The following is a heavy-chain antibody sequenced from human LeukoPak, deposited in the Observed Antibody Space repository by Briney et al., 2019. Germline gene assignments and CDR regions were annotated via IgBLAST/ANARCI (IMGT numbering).Heavy chain of an antibody. CDR1: GGSISSGGYY. J-gene: IGHJ4*02. CDR2: IYYSGST. D-gene: IGHD2-8*01. Sequence: SQTLSLTCTVSGGSISSGGYYWSWIRQHPGKGLEWIGYIYYSGSTYYNPSLKSRVTISVDTSKNQFSLKLSSVTAADTAVYCCARGPRFGVGGGFHWGQGTLVTVSS. V-gene: IGHV4-31*03. CDR3: ARGPRFGVGGGFH.